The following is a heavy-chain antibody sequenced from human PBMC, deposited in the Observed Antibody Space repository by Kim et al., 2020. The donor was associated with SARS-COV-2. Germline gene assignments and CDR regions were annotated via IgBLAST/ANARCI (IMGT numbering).Heavy chain of an antibody. J-gene: IGHJ2*01. CDR1: GGSISSYY. Sequence: SETLSLTYTVSGGSISSYYWSWIRQPPGKGLEWIGYIYYSGSTNYNPSLKSRVTISVDTSKNQFSLKLSSVTAADTAVYYCARALWFGETNWYFDLWGRGTLVTVSS. V-gene: IGHV4-59*01. CDR2: IYYSGST. CDR3: ARALWFGETNWYFDL. D-gene: IGHD3-10*01.